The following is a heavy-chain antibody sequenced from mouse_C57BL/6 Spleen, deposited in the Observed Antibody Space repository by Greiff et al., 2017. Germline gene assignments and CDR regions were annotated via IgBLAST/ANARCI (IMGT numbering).Heavy chain of an antibody. D-gene: IGHD2-3*01. CDR1: DYAFSSSW. V-gene: IGHV1-82*01. J-gene: IGHJ4*01. Sequence: VQLQQSGPELVKPGASVKISCKASDYAFSSSWMNWVKQRPGKGLEWIGRIYPGDGDTNYNGKFKGKATLTADKSSSTAYMQLSSLTSEDSAVYFCARGDDGYYVDAMDYWGQGTSVTVSS. CDR3: ARGDDGYYVDAMDY. CDR2: IYPGDGDT.